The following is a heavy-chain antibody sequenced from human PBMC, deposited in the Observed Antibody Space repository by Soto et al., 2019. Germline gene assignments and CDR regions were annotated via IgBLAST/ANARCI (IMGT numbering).Heavy chain of an antibody. CDR1: GSTFSRYE. CDR3: ANDFWSEYS. D-gene: IGHD3-3*01. V-gene: IGHV3-48*03. CDR2: ISGSSSMI. Sequence: GGSLRLSCAASGSTFSRYEMNWVRQAPGRGLEWVSYISGSSSMIYYADSVEGRFTISRDNAKNSLYLQMNSLRAEDTAVYYCANDFWSEYSWGQGTLVTVSS. J-gene: IGHJ5*02.